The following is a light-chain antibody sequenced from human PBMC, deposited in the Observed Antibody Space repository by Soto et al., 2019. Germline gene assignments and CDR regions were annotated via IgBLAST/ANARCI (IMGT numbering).Light chain of an antibody. CDR3: SSYTSTNTPYV. V-gene: IGLV2-14*01. J-gene: IGLJ1*01. CDR1: SSDVGAYNF. CDR2: EVT. Sequence: QSALTQPASVSGSTRQSITISCTGSSSDVGAYNFVSWYQHHPGKAPKLILYEVTTRPSGVSSRFSGSKSGNTASLTISGLQADDEANYYCSSYTSTNTPYVFGTGTNLTVL.